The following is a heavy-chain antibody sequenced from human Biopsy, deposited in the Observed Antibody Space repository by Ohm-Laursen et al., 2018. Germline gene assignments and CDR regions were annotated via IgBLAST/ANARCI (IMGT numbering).Heavy chain of an antibody. D-gene: IGHD2/OR15-2a*01. CDR2: IYYNGSS. CDR3: ARGMRTTGWPYFDY. Sequence: GTLSLTCTVSGGSVSSGSHYWSWIRQPPGKGLEWIGFIYYNGSSKYNPSLKSRVTISVDTSKNQFSLRLNSVTAADTAVYYCARGMRTTGWPYFDYWGQGILVTVSS. J-gene: IGHJ4*02. CDR1: GGSVSSGSHY. V-gene: IGHV4-61*01.